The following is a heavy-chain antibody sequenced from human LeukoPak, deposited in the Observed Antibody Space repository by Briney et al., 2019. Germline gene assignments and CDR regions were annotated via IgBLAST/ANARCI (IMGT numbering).Heavy chain of an antibody. V-gene: IGHV4-59*12. CDR2: IYYSGST. J-gene: IGHJ3*02. D-gene: IGHD4-17*01. CDR3: ARNYGDYVSYAFDI. Sequence: SETLSLTCTVSGGSISSYYWSWIRQPPGKGLEWIGYIYYSGSTNYNPSLKSRVTISVDTSKNQFSLKLSSVTAADTAVYYCARNYGDYVSYAFDIWGQGTMVTVSS. CDR1: GGSISSYY.